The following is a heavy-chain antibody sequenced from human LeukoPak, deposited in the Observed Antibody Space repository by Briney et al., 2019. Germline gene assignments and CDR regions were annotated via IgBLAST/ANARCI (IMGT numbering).Heavy chain of an antibody. CDR3: ARHRENPYESSHMGFDP. CDR1: GASISRHY. Sequence: PSETLSLTCVVSGASISRHYWSWIRQPPGKGLEWIGYISAGGRTNYNPALKSRVTISGDTSNNQFSLRLTSVTAADTAVYYCARHRENPYESSHMGFDPWGPGTLVTVSS. D-gene: IGHD3-22*01. J-gene: IGHJ5*02. V-gene: IGHV4-4*09. CDR2: ISAGGRT.